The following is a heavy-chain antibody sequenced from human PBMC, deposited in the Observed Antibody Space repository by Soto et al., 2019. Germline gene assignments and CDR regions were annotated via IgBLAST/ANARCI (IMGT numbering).Heavy chain of an antibody. CDR3: ARAIGWFGELLGGYYFDY. Sequence: QLQLQESGSGLVKPSQTLSLTCAVSGGSISSGGYSWSWIRQPPGKGLEWIGYIYHSGSTYYNLSLKRRVPLSVDRSKNQFSLKLSSVTAADTAVYYCARAIGWFGELLGGYYFDYWGQGTLVTVSS. CDR2: IYHSGST. CDR1: GGSISSGGYS. V-gene: IGHV4-30-2*01. J-gene: IGHJ4*02. D-gene: IGHD3-10*01.